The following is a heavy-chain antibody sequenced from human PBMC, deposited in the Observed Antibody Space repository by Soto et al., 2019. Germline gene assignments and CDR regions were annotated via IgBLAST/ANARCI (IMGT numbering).Heavy chain of an antibody. CDR1: GFTFSSYW. V-gene: IGHV3-74*01. J-gene: IGHJ6*02. Sequence: EVQLVESGGGLVQPGGSLRLSCAASGFTFSSYWMHWVRQAPGKGLVWVSRINSEGSSTSYADSVKGRFTNSRDNAKNTLYLQMNSLRAEDTAVYYCARDCPISSSSWVWGYDYYGMDVWGQGTTVTVSS. CDR3: ARDCPISSSSWVWGYDYYGMDV. D-gene: IGHD6-13*01. CDR2: INSEGSST.